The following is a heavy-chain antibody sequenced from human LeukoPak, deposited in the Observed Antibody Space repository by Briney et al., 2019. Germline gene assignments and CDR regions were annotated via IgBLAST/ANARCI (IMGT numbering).Heavy chain of an antibody. D-gene: IGHD3-9*01. Sequence: SGTLSLTCAVSGGSISSSNWWSWVRQPPGKGLEWIGEINHSGSTNYNPSLKSRVTISVDTSKNQFSLKLSSVTAADTAVYYCARGYDLYYYILTGSLFDYGMDVWGQGTTVTVSS. CDR1: GGSISSSNW. CDR2: INHSGST. J-gene: IGHJ6*02. CDR3: ARGYDLYYYILTGSLFDYGMDV. V-gene: IGHV4-4*02.